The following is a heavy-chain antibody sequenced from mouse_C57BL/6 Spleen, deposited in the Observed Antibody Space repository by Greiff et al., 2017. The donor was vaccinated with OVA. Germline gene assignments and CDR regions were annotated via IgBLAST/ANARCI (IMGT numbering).Heavy chain of an antibody. D-gene: IGHD2-4*01. V-gene: IGHV1-18*01. CDR3: ARRGITRVFDY. Sequence: VQLQQSGPELVKPGASVKIPCKASGYTFTDYNMDWVKQSHGKSLEWIGDINPNNGGTIYNQKFKGKATLTVDKSSSTAYMELRSLTSEDTAVYYCARRGITRVFDYWGQGTTLTVSS. CDR1: GYTFTDYN. CDR2: INPNNGGT. J-gene: IGHJ2*01.